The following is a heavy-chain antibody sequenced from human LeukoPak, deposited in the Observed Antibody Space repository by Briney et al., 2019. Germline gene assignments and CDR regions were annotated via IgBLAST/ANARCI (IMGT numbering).Heavy chain of an antibody. V-gene: IGHV4-34*08. J-gene: IGHJ4*02. Sequence: GSLRLSCAASGFTFSSYSMNWVRQAPGKGLEWIGEINHSGSTNYNPSLKSRVTISVDTSKNQFSLKLSSVTAADTAVYYCAGKSGYYYNCFDYWGQGTLVTVSS. CDR1: GFTFSSYS. CDR3: AGKSGYYYNCFDY. CDR2: INHSGST. D-gene: IGHD3-22*01.